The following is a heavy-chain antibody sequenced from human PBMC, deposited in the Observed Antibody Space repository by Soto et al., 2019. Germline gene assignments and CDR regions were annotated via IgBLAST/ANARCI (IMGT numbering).Heavy chain of an antibody. CDR1: GGSISSYY. J-gene: IGHJ5*02. D-gene: IGHD3-3*01. V-gene: IGHV4-59*01. CDR2: IYYSGST. Sequence: QVQLQESGPGLVKPSETLSLTCTVSGGSISSYYWSWIRQPPGKGLEWIGYIYYSGSTNYNPSLKSRVTISVDTSKNQFSLKLSSVTAADTAVYYCARSPNDFWSGYYGFDPWGQGTLVTVSS. CDR3: ARSPNDFWSGYYGFDP.